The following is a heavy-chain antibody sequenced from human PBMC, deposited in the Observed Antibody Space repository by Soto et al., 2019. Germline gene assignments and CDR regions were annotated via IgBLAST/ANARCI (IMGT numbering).Heavy chain of an antibody. Sequence: GGSLRLSCAASGFTFSSYSMNWVRQAPGKGLEWVSSISSSSSYIYYADSVKGRLTISRDNAKNSLYLQMNSLRAEDTAVYYCARDAIAARPDNPFDYWGQGTLVTVSS. CDR2: ISSSSSYI. V-gene: IGHV3-21*01. CDR1: GFTFSSYS. D-gene: IGHD6-6*01. J-gene: IGHJ4*02. CDR3: ARDAIAARPDNPFDY.